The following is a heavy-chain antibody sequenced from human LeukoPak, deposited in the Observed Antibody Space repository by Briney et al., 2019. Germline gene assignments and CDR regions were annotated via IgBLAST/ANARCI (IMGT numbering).Heavy chain of an antibody. CDR1: GFTFSSHA. J-gene: IGHJ4*02. V-gene: IGHV3-30-3*01. CDR3: ARDLSGSYSIDY. CDR2: IPYDGSNN. D-gene: IGHD1-26*01. Sequence: PGGSLRLSCAVSGFTFSSHAMHWVRQAPGKGLEWVAVIPYDGSNNWYADSVKGRFTISRDNSKSTLYLQMNSLRAEDTAVYFCARDLSGSYSIDYWGQGILVTVSS.